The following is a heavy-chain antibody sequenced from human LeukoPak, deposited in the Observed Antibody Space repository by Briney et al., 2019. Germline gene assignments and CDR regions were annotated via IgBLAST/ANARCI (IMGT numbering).Heavy chain of an antibody. Sequence: GGSLRLSCTASGFNFGSDAMSWVRQAPGKGLEWVSAISGSGDSTYYADSVKGRFTISRDNSKNTLYLQMNSLRAEDTAVYYCAKSRAVVPAAINYWGQGTLVTVSS. V-gene: IGHV3-23*01. D-gene: IGHD2-2*01. J-gene: IGHJ4*02. CDR2: ISGSGDST. CDR1: GFNFGSDA. CDR3: AKSRAVVPAAINY.